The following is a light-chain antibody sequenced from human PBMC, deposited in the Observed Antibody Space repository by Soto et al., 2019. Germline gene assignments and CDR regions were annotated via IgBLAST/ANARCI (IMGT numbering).Light chain of an antibody. CDR2: GAC. Sequence: DIVMTQSPASLSVSPGEGVTLSCRASQSVGNDLAWYQQIAGQAPRLLIYGACTRATGVPARFSGSGSGTDFTLTISTLQSEDFAVYYCQQYYNWPPAWTFGQGTRVDIK. V-gene: IGKV3-15*01. CDR1: QSVGND. J-gene: IGKJ1*01. CDR3: QQYYNWPPAWT.